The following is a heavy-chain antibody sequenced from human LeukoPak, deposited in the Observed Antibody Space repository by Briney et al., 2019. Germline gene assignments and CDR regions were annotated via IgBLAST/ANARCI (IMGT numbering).Heavy chain of an antibody. V-gene: IGHV3-66*01. CDR2: IYSGGST. CDR3: ARETSAYGDYVSY. D-gene: IGHD4-17*01. CDR1: GFTVSSNY. J-gene: IGHJ4*02. Sequence: GGSLRLSCAASGFTVSSNYVSWVRQASGKGLEWVSVIYSGGSTYYADSVKGRFTISRDNSKNTLYLQMNSLRAEDTAVYYCARETSAYGDYVSYWGQGTLVTVSS.